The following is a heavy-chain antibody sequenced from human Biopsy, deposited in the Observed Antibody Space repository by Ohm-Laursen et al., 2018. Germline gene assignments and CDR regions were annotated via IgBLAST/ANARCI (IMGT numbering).Heavy chain of an antibody. CDR3: ARHPTGFWFDP. Sequence: SETLSLTCAVSGGSVSSNTDYWAWLRQPPGKGLEWIGSIFYTGIIFYNPSIKSRVSIYVDTSKNQFSLNLNSVTASDTALYYCARHPTGFWFDPWGQGTLVIVSS. V-gene: IGHV4-39*01. CDR1: GGSVSSNTDY. J-gene: IGHJ5*02. CDR2: IFYTGII.